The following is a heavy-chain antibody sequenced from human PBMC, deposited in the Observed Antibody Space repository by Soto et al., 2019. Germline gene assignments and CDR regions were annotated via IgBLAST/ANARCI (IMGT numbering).Heavy chain of an antibody. CDR3: ARGGSSSWDHNFDY. CDR1: GGTFSSYA. CDR2: IIPIFGTA. V-gene: IGHV1-69*06. D-gene: IGHD6-13*01. J-gene: IGHJ4*02. Sequence: QVQLVQSGAEVKKPGSSVKVSCKASGGTFSSYAISWVRQAPGQGLEWMGGIIPIFGTANYAQKFQGRVTITADKSTSTADMELSSLRSEDTAVYYCARGGSSSWDHNFDYWGQGTLVTVSS.